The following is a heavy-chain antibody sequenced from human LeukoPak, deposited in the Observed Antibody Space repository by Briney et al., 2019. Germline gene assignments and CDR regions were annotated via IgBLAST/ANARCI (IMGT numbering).Heavy chain of an antibody. CDR3: ARGVPGDY. CDR1: GYTFTSYA. Sequence: ASVKVSCKASGYTFTSYALNWVRQAPGRGLEWMGWINTDTGNPTYAQGFTGRFVFSLDTSVSTAYLQISSLKTDDTAVYYCARGVPGDYWGQGTLVTVSS. J-gene: IGHJ4*02. CDR2: INTDTGNP. V-gene: IGHV7-4-1*02.